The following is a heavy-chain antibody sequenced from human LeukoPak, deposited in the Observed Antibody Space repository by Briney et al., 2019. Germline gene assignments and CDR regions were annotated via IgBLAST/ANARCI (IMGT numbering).Heavy chain of an antibody. CDR1: GGSFSGYY. V-gene: IGHV4-34*01. CDR3: ARDPYSCSWSAFDY. Sequence: PSETLSLTCAVYGGSFSGYYWSWIRQPPGKGLEWIGEINHSGSTNYNPSLKSRVTISVDTSKNQFSLKLSSVTAADTAVYYCARDPYSCSWSAFDYWGQGTLVTVSS. D-gene: IGHD6-13*01. CDR2: INHSGST. J-gene: IGHJ4*02.